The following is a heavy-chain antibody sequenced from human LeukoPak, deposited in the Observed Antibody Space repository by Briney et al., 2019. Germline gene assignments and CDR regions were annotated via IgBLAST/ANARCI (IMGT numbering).Heavy chain of an antibody. CDR3: ARHRADYFNGGGSYYFDY. Sequence: ASVKVSCKASGYTFTDYYMHWVRQPPGQGLEWMGWINPNSGATNYAQKFQGRVTRTKDTSISTGYMELSRLRSDDTAVYYCARHRADYFNGGGSYYFDYWGQGTLVTVSS. J-gene: IGHJ4*02. CDR2: INPNSGAT. CDR1: GYTFTDYY. D-gene: IGHD3-22*01. V-gene: IGHV1-2*02.